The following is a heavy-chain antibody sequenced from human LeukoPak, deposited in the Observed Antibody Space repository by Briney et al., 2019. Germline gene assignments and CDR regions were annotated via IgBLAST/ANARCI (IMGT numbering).Heavy chain of an antibody. D-gene: IGHD3-22*01. V-gene: IGHV4-59*01. CDR1: GGSISSYY. Sequence: SETLSLTCTVSGGSISSYYWSWIRQPPGKGLEWIGYIYYSGSTNYNPSLKSRVTISVDTSKNQFSLKLSSVTAADTAVYYCASTAGGYYYGHYFDYWGQGTLVTVSS. CDR2: IYYSGST. CDR3: ASTAGGYYYGHYFDY. J-gene: IGHJ4*02.